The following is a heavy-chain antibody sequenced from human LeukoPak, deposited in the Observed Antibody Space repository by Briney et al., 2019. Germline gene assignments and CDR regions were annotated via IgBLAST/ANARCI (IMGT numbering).Heavy chain of an antibody. V-gene: IGHV1-2*02. D-gene: IGHD5-18*01. J-gene: IGHJ4*02. CDR1: GYTFTGYY. CDR3: ARDIADTAMVYYFDV. CDR2: INPNSGGT. Sequence: GASVKVSCKASGYTFTGYYMHCVRQAPGQGLEWMGWINPNSGGTKYAQKFQGRVTMTRDTSINTAYMEVSRLRSDDTAVYYCARDIADTAMVYYFDVWGQGTLVTVSS.